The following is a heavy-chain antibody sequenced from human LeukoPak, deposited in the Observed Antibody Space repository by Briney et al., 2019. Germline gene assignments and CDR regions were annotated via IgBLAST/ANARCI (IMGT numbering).Heavy chain of an antibody. D-gene: IGHD3-10*01. CDR2: IHTNGRT. Sequence: SETLSLTCTVSGDSISSYYWSWIRQTPGKGLEWIGYIHTNGRTNYSPSLKSRVTMSVDSSKDQLSLMLSSVTAADTAVYYCTRRAPTSYGHYLDSWGQGTLVTVSS. V-gene: IGHV4-4*09. CDR3: TRRAPTSYGHYLDS. CDR1: GDSISSYY. J-gene: IGHJ4*02.